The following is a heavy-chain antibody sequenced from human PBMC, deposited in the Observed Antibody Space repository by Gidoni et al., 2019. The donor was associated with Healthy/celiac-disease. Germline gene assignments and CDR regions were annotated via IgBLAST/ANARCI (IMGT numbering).Heavy chain of an antibody. CDR1: GGSISSSSYY. CDR3: ATELELRAFDI. Sequence: QLQLQESGPGLVKPSETLSLTCTVSGGSISSSSYYWGWIRQPPGKGLEWIGSIYYSGSTYYNPSLKSRVTISVDTSKNQFSLKLSSVTAADTAVYYCATELELRAFDIWGQGTMVTVSS. V-gene: IGHV4-39*01. D-gene: IGHD1-7*01. CDR2: IYYSGST. J-gene: IGHJ3*02.